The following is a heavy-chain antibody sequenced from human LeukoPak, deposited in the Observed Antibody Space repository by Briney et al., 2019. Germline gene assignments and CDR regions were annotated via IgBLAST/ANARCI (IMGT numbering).Heavy chain of an antibody. V-gene: IGHV5-51*01. J-gene: IGHJ4*02. D-gene: IGHD3-22*01. CDR2: IYPGDSDT. Sequence: GESLKISCKGSGYSFTSYWIGWVRQVPGKGLEWMGIIYPGDSDTRYSPSFQGQDTISADKSISTAYLQWSSLKASDTAMYYCARVSPFYDSSGCNDYWGQGTLVTVSS. CDR3: ARVSPFYDSSGCNDY. CDR1: GYSFTSYW.